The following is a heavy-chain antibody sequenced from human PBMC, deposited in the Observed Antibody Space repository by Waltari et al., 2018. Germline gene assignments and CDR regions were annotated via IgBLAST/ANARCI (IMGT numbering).Heavy chain of an antibody. D-gene: IGHD5-12*01. V-gene: IGHV3-33*01. CDR3: ARDFDNSGYENDAFDI. J-gene: IGHJ3*02. CDR2: NWYDGSNK. CDR1: GFTFIRYG. Sequence: QVQLVESGGGVVQPGRSLRLSCAASGFTFIRYGMHGVRQAPGKGLGWVAVNWYDGSNKYYADSVKGRFTISRDNSKNTLYLQMNSLRAEDTAVYYCARDFDNSGYENDAFDIWGQGTMVTVSS.